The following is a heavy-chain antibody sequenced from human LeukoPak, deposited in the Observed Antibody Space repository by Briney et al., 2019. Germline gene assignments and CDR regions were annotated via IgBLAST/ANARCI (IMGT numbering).Heavy chain of an antibody. CDR2: ISSSSSTI. CDR1: GFTFSSYS. V-gene: IGHV3-48*01. D-gene: IGHD2-2*02. J-gene: IGHJ4*02. Sequence: GGSLRLSCAAYGFTFSSYSMNWVRQAPGKGLEWVSYISSSSSTIYYADSVKGRFTISRDNAKNSLYLQMNSLRAEDTAVYYCAREILGYCSSTSCYRGYYFDYWGQGTLVTVSS. CDR3: AREILGYCSSTSCYRGYYFDY.